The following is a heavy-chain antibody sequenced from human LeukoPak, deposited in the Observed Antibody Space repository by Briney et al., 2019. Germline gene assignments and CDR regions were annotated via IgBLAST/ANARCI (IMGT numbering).Heavy chain of an antibody. CDR1: GYTFTSYG. V-gene: IGHV1-18*01. Sequence: AASVKVSCKASGYTFTSYGISWVRQAPGQGLEWMGWISAYNGNTNYAQKLQGRVTITTDESTSTAYMELSSLRSEDTAVYYCARDPNIYMDVWGKGTTVTVSS. D-gene: IGHD1/OR15-1a*01. J-gene: IGHJ6*03. CDR3: ARDPNIYMDV. CDR2: ISAYNGNT.